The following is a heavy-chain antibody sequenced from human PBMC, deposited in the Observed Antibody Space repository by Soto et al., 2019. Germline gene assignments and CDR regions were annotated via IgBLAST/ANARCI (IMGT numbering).Heavy chain of an antibody. Sequence: QVQLVESGGGLVKPGGSLRLSCAASGFTFSDYYMSWIRQAPGKGLELVSYISISGSTIYYADSVKGRFTISRDNAKNGRYLQKTGLRPEDPAVYYCASADCSSTSCYGGAFDYWVQETLVTLSS. D-gene: IGHD2-2*01. CDR1: GFTFSDYY. CDR2: ISISGSTI. J-gene: IGHJ4*02. V-gene: IGHV3-11*01. CDR3: ASADCSSTSCYGGAFDY.